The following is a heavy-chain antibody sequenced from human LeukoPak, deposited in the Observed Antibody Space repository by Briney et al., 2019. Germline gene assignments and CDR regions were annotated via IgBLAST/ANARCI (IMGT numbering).Heavy chain of an antibody. J-gene: IGHJ4*02. V-gene: IGHV4-61*02. Sequence: SETLSLTCTVSGDSISSGDYYWSWIRQPAGKGLEWIGRISSSGSTNYNPSLKSRVTISVDTSKNQFSLRLSSVTAADTALYYCARGLTMRLHFLGYWGQGTLVTVSS. D-gene: IGHD4/OR15-4a*01. CDR2: ISSSGST. CDR1: GDSISSGDYY. CDR3: ARGLTMRLHFLGY.